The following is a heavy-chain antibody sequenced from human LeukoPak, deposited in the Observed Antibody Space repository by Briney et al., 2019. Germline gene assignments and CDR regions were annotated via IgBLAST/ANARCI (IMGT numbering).Heavy chain of an antibody. CDR2: ISSSSSYI. D-gene: IGHD6-6*01. CDR1: GFTFSSYS. J-gene: IGHJ6*03. CDR3: ARSGLYGSSSKGNYYYYMDV. V-gene: IGHV3-21*01. Sequence: PGGSLRLSCAASGFTFSSYSMNWVRQAPGKGLEWVSSISSSSSYIYYADSVKGRFTTSRDNAKNSLYLQMNSLRAEDTAVYYCARSGLYGSSSKGNYYYYMDVWGKGTTVTVSS.